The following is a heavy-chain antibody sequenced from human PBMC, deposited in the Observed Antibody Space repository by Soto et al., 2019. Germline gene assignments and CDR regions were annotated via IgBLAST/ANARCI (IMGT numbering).Heavy chain of an antibody. CDR1: GGSISSYY. CDR3: AREHNWNNWFDP. Sequence: LSLTCTVSGGSISSYYWSWIRQPPGKGLEWIGYIYYSGSTNYNPSLKSRVTISVDTSKNQFSLKLSSVTAADTAVYYCAREHNWNNWFDPWGQGTLVTVSS. V-gene: IGHV4-59*01. CDR2: IYYSGST. J-gene: IGHJ5*02. D-gene: IGHD1-20*01.